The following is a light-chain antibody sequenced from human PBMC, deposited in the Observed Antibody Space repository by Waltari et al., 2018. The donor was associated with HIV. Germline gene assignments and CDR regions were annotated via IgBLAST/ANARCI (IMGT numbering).Light chain of an antibody. Sequence: DIQLTQSPASVSAFVGDEITITFRASQGIDNGLAWYQQKPGEAPKLLIYDASRLQSGVPLRFTGTGSGTDFTLTISGLQPDDFAVYSCQQAHSFPHTFGGGTQVE. CDR1: QGIDNG. CDR3: QQAHSFPHT. V-gene: IGKV1-12*01. CDR2: DAS. J-gene: IGKJ4*01.